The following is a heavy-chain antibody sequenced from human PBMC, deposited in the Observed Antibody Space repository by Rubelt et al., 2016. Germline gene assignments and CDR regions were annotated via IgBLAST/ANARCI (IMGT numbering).Heavy chain of an antibody. Sequence: PGGSLRLSCAASGFIFTKTGMTWIRQAPGKGLEWVSTIVYSGNDQFYADSVKGRFTISRDNARNLVFLQMNSLRVDDTAVYYCATDGSEWSRDNWGQGTLVTVSS. V-gene: IGHV3-21*06. CDR2: IVYSGNDQ. J-gene: IGHJ1*01. D-gene: IGHD3-3*01. CDR1: GFIFTKTG. CDR3: ATDGSEWSRDN.